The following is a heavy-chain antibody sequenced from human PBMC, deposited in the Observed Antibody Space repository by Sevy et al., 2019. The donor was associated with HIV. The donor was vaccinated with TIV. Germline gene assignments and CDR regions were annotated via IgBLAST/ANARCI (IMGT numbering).Heavy chain of an antibody. CDR1: GGSISSGGYY. CDR3: ARDVRREGVPAAIYYYYGMDV. V-gene: IGHV4-31*03. D-gene: IGHD2-2*01. J-gene: IGHJ6*02. Sequence: SETLSLTCTVSGGSISSGGYYWSWIRQHPGKGLEWIGYIYYSGSTYYNPSLKSRVTISVDTSKNQFSLKLSFVIAAETAVYYCARDVRREGVPAAIYYYYGMDVWGQGTTVTVSS. CDR2: IYYSGST.